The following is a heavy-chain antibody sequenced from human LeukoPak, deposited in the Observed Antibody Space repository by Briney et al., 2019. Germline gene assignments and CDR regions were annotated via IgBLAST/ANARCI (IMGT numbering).Heavy chain of an antibody. CDR3: ARLRRNSDSSGYYHYYDY. D-gene: IGHD3-22*01. V-gene: IGHV3-21*01. Sequence: PGVPLRLFCAASGFTYVSYNFNCLRQSPGKGLEGVSSINTVGSYIYYADSVKGRFTISRDNSKNSVYLQMNSLRVEDTAVYYCARLRRNSDSSGYYHYYDYWGQGTLVTVSS. J-gene: IGHJ4*02. CDR2: INTVGSYI. CDR1: GFTYVSYN.